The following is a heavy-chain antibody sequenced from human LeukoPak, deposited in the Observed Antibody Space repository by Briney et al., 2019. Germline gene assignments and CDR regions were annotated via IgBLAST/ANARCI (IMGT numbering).Heavy chain of an antibody. CDR1: GFTFSSSW. CDR3: ARDQGYTSYV. V-gene: IGHV3-74*01. D-gene: IGHD6-13*01. Sequence: GGSLRLSCAASGFTFSSSWMHWVRQAPGEGLVWVSHINGDGGSTTYADSVKGRFTISRDNAKNTLYLQMSSLRAEDTAVYYCARDQGYTSYVWGQGTLVTVSS. J-gene: IGHJ4*02. CDR2: INGDGGST.